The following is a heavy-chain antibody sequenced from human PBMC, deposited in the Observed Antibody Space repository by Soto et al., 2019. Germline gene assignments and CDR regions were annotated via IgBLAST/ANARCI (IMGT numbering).Heavy chain of an antibody. V-gene: IGHV1-18*01. J-gene: IGHJ4*02. CDR2: INAFNGNT. D-gene: IGHD6-19*01. CDR1: GYTFISYG. Sequence: QVQLVQSGAEVKKPGASVKVSCKASGYTFISYGISWVRQAPGQGLEWMGWINAFNGNTNYAQKLQGRVTMTRDTSTSAAYMGLRSMRSDATAVYYCARDPVAGTYFDYWGQGSLVTVSS. CDR3: ARDPVAGTYFDY.